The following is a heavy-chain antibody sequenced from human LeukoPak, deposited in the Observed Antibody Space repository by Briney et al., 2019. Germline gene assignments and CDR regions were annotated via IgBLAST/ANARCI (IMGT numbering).Heavy chain of an antibody. D-gene: IGHD3-22*01. CDR1: GFTFSSYG. CDR3: HYDGCGYSTPLFDY. V-gene: IGHV3-30*03. CDR2: ISCDGSNK. J-gene: IGHJ4*02. Sequence: GGPQRLSCAASGFTFSSYGMHWVRQAPGKGLEWVTVISCDGSNKYYADSVKGRFTISRDNSKYTLYLQMNSLRAEVTAVYYCHYDGCGYSTPLFDYWGQGTLVTVSS.